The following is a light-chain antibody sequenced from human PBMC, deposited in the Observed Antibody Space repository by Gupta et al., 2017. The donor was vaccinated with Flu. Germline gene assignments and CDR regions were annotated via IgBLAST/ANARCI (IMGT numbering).Light chain of an antibody. Sequence: DIVMTQSPDSVAVSLGERATVHCKSSQNLLYSSNNKNYLAWYQQKPGQPPRLLIYWASTRESGVPDRFSGSGSETDFNLTISSLQAEDVAIHYCQQGYAAPLTFGGGTKVEVK. CDR2: WAS. CDR1: QNLLYSSNNKNY. J-gene: IGKJ4*01. V-gene: IGKV4-1*01. CDR3: QQGYAAPLT.